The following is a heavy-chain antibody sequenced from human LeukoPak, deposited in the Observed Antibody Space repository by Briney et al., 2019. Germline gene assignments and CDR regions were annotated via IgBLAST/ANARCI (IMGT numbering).Heavy chain of an antibody. Sequence: SETLSLTCAVYGGSFSGYYWSWIRQPPGKGLGWIGEINHSGSTNYNPSLKSRVTISVDTSKNQFSLKLSSVTAADTAVYYCATEVYGSGTNAFDIWGQGTMVTVSS. D-gene: IGHD3-10*01. J-gene: IGHJ3*02. CDR1: GGSFSGYY. CDR3: ATEVYGSGTNAFDI. CDR2: INHSGST. V-gene: IGHV4-34*01.